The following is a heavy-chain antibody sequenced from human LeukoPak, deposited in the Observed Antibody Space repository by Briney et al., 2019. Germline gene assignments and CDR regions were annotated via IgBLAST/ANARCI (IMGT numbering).Heavy chain of an antibody. Sequence: GGSLRLSCAASGFTFSSYAMSWVRQAPGKGLEWVSAISGSGGSTYYADSVKGRFTISRDNSKNTLYLQMNSLRAEDTAVYYCAKDDYGSGSYYSYYYYYYGMDVWGQGTTVTVSS. J-gene: IGHJ6*02. V-gene: IGHV3-23*01. D-gene: IGHD3-10*01. CDR1: GFTFSSYA. CDR2: ISGSGGST. CDR3: AKDDYGSGSYYSYYYYYYGMDV.